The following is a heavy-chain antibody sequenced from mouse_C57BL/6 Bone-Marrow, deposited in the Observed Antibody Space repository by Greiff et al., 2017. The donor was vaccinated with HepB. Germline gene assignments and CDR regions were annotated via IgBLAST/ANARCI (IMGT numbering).Heavy chain of an antibody. CDR1: GYAFSSSW. CDR3: ARLVEYYSTFYAMDY. J-gene: IGHJ4*01. CDR2: IYPGDGDT. Sequence: QVQLQQSGPELVKPGASVKISCKASGYAFSSSWMNWVKQRPGKGLEWIGRIYPGDGDTNYNGKFKGKATLTADKSSSTAYMQLSSLTSEDSAVYFCARLVEYYSTFYAMDYWGQGTSVTVSS. D-gene: IGHD2-5*01. V-gene: IGHV1-82*01.